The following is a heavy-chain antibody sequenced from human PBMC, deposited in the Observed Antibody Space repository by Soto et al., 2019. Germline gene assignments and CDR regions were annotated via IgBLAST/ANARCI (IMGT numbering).Heavy chain of an antibody. CDR2: IKQDGSEK. D-gene: IGHD3-10*01. V-gene: IGHV3-7*04. CDR1: GFTFSSYW. J-gene: IGHJ6*03. Sequence: GGSLRLSCAASGFTFSSYWMSWVRQAPGKGLEWVANIKQDGSEKYYVDSVKGRFTISRDNAKNSLYLQMNSLRAEDTAVYYCARVSGPFDYYYYYMDVWGKGTTVTVSS. CDR3: ARVSGPFDYYYYYMDV.